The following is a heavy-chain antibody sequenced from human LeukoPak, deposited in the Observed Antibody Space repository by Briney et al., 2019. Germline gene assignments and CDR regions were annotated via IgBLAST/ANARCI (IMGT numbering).Heavy chain of an antibody. Sequence: GGSLRLSCAASGFTFSHFWMSWVRQAPEKGLEWVAYIKKTGSETYYVDSVKGRFTITRDNTRNSLFLQMYSLRAEDTAVYFCAREDGYCSGGNCYSYFDSWGQGTLVTDSS. J-gene: IGHJ4*02. V-gene: IGHV3-7*01. D-gene: IGHD2-15*01. CDR1: GFTFSHFW. CDR3: AREDGYCSGGNCYSYFDS. CDR2: IKKTGSET.